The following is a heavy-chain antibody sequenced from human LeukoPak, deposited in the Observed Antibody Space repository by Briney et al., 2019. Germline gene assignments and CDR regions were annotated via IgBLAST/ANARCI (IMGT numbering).Heavy chain of an antibody. CDR1: GGSISSSSYY. Sequence: PSETLSLTCTVSGGSISSSSYYWGWIRQPPGKGLEWIGSIYYSGSTYYNPSLKSRVTISVDTSKNQFSLKLSSVTAADTAVYYCARDPWFGELTHHDAFDIWGQGTMVTVSS. J-gene: IGHJ3*02. CDR2: IYYSGST. CDR3: ARDPWFGELTHHDAFDI. D-gene: IGHD3-10*01. V-gene: IGHV4-39*07.